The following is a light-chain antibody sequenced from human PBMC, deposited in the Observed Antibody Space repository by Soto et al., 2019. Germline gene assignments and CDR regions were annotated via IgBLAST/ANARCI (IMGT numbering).Light chain of an antibody. CDR1: QSVSSN. J-gene: IGKJ1*01. V-gene: IGKV3-15*01. CDR2: RAS. CDR3: QQSNNWPPST. Sequence: EIVMTQSPATLSVSPGERATLSCRASQSVSSNLAWYQQKPGQAPRLLIYRASTRATGIPPRFSGSGSGTEFTLTISSLQSEDFAVYYCQQSNNWPPSTFGPGTKVEIK.